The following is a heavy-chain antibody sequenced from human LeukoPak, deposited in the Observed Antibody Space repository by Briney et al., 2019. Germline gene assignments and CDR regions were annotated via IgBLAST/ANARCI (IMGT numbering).Heavy chain of an antibody. D-gene: IGHD3-3*01. J-gene: IGHJ4*02. Sequence: GESLRLSCAASGFTFSDYSMNWVRQAPGKGLQWVSFISSSSNTIYYADSVKGRFTISRDNAKNSLYLQMNSLRAEDTAVYYCARDKYDFWSGYPLRHFDYWGQGTLVTVSS. CDR1: GFTFSDYS. CDR3: ARDKYDFWSGYPLRHFDY. CDR2: ISSSSNTI. V-gene: IGHV3-48*04.